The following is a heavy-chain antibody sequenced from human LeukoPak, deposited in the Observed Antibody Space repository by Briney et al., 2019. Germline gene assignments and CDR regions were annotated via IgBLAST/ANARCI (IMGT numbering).Heavy chain of an antibody. CDR2: ISGSGDAT. CDR3: AKCSGGSCYASGAFDY. CDR1: GFTFSNYA. Sequence: PGGSLRLSCAASGFTFSNYAMSWVRQAPGKGLEWVSGISGSGDATWYADSVKGRFTISRDNSKNTVNVQMNSLRPEDTAVYYCAKCSGGSCYASGAFDYWGQGTLVTVSS. J-gene: IGHJ4*02. D-gene: IGHD2-15*01. V-gene: IGHV3-23*01.